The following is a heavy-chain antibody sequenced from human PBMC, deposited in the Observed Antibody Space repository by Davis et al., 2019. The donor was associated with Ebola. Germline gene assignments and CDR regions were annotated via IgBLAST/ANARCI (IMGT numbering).Heavy chain of an antibody. J-gene: IGHJ5*02. CDR2: INPNSGGT. Sequence: ASVKVSCKASGYTFTGYYMHWVRQAPGQGLEWMGWINPNSGGTNYAQKFQGWVTMTRDTSISTAYMELSRLRSDDTAVYYCARGGAARNNWFDLWGQGTLVTVSS. CDR3: ARGGAARNNWFDL. D-gene: IGHD6-6*01. V-gene: IGHV1-2*04. CDR1: GYTFTGYY.